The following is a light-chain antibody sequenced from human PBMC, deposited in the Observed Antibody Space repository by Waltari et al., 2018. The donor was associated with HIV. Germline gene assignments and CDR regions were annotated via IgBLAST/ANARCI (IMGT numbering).Light chain of an antibody. V-gene: IGLV1-51*01. J-gene: IGLJ3*02. CDR1: SSNIGNNS. CDR2: DNN. CDR3: GTWDSSLSAWV. Sequence: QSVLTQPPSVSAAPGQKVTISCPGSSSNIGNNSVSWYQQLPGTAPKLLIYDNNNRPSGIPDRFSGSESGTSATLGITGLQTGDEADYYCGTWDSSLSAWVFGGGTKLTVL.